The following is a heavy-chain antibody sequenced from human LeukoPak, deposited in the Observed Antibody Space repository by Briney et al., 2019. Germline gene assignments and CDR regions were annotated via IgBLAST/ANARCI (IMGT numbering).Heavy chain of an antibody. J-gene: IGHJ4*02. CDR1: GGSISSGSYY. D-gene: IGHD2-2*01. V-gene: IGHV4-39*07. Sequence: MSSETLSLTCTVSGGSISSGSYYWSWIRQPPGKGLEWIGSIYHSGSTYYNPSLKSRVPISVDTSKNQFSLKLSSVTAADTAVYYCARSVFPDIVVVPAAAYDYWGQGTLVTVSS. CDR2: IYHSGST. CDR3: ARSVFPDIVVVPAAAYDY.